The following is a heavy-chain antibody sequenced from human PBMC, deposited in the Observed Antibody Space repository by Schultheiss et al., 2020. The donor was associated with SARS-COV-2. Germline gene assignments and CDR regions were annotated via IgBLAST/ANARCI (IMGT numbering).Heavy chain of an antibody. Sequence: GGSLRLSCAASGFTFSSYSMNWVRQAPGKGLEWVAVISYDGSNKYYADSVKGRFTISRDNSKNTLYLQMNSLRAEDTAVYYCAKDDCSGGTCYPDYWGQGTLVTVSS. D-gene: IGHD2-15*01. V-gene: IGHV3-30*18. J-gene: IGHJ4*02. CDR1: GFTFSSYS. CDR3: AKDDCSGGTCYPDY. CDR2: ISYDGSNK.